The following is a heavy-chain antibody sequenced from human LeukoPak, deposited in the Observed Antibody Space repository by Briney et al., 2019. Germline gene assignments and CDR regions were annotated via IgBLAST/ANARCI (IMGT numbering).Heavy chain of an antibody. J-gene: IGHJ4*02. V-gene: IGHV3-7*01. CDR1: GFTFSNYC. D-gene: IGHD3-3*01. Sequence: GGSLRLSCAAAGFTFSNYCMAWVRQAPGKGLEWVANIKEGGSAKYYVDSVRGRFTISRDNAKNSLYLQMNSLRAEDTAVYYCARERDDYYFDYWGQGTLVTVSS. CDR2: IKEGGSAK. CDR3: ARERDDYYFDY.